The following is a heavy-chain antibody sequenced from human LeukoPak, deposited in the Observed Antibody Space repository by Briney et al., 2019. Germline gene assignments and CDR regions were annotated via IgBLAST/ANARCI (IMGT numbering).Heavy chain of an antibody. Sequence: SETLSLTCTVSGGSISSYYWSWIRQPAGKAMEWIGHIYTSGSTNYNPSLKSRVTMSVDTSRNQFSLKLSSVTAADTAVYYCARTPIYYYDNSGYYRWRQGTLVTVSS. CDR3: ARTPIYYYDNSGYYR. J-gene: IGHJ4*02. V-gene: IGHV4-4*07. CDR1: GGSISSYY. D-gene: IGHD3-22*01. CDR2: IYTSGST.